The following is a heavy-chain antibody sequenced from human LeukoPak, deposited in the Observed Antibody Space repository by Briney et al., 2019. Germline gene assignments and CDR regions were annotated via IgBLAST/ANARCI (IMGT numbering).Heavy chain of an antibody. V-gene: IGHV4-34*01. J-gene: IGHJ4*02. Sequence: PSGTLSLTCAVYGGSFSGYYWSWSRQPPGKGLEGSGEINHSGSTNDDPSLKSRGTISVDTDKNQFSLKLNSVPAADTAIYYCARSKRWPNFYFDYRGQGTLVTVSS. CDR2: INHSGST. CDR3: ARSKRWPNFYFDY. D-gene: IGHD5-24*01. CDR1: GGSFSGYY.